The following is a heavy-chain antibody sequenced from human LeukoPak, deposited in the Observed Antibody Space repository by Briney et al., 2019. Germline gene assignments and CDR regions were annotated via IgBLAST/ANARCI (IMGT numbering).Heavy chain of an antibody. J-gene: IGHJ3*02. D-gene: IGHD6-19*01. CDR3: ARAPWTGLSIAVAGINDAFDI. V-gene: IGHV6-1*01. CDR2: TYYRSRWYN. CDR1: GDSVSSNSAA. Sequence: HSQTLSLTCAISGDSVSSNSAAWNWIRQSPSRGLEWLGRTYYRSRWYNDYAVSVKSRITINPDTSKNQFSLQLNSVTPEDTAVYYCARAPWTGLSIAVAGINDAFDIWGQGTMVTVSS.